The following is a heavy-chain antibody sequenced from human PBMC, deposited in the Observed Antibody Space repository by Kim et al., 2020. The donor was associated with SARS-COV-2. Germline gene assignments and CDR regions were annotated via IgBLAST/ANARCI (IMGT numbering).Heavy chain of an antibody. D-gene: IGHD3-22*01. V-gene: IGHV1-24*01. Sequence: ASVKVSCKVSGYTLTELSMHLVRQAPGKGLEWMGGFDPEDGETIYAQKFQGRVTMTEDTSTDTAYMELSSLRSEDTAVYYCATEPYYYDSSGYPNDYWGQGTLVTVSS. J-gene: IGHJ4*02. CDR1: GYTLTELS. CDR2: FDPEDGET. CDR3: ATEPYYYDSSGYPNDY.